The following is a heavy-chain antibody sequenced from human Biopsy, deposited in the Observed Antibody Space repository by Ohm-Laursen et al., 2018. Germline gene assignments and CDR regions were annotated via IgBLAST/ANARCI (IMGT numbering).Heavy chain of an antibody. CDR3: VRLNRRGNIIFFDY. CDR2: RFHSGSP. CDR1: GGSITADF. D-gene: IGHD3/OR15-3a*01. J-gene: IGHJ4*02. V-gene: IGHV4-59*08. Sequence: SETLFLTCTVSGGSITADFWTWIRQTPGERLEWIGYRFHSGSPMYNPSLKSRVTISVDTSKSQFSLTLPSVTAADTAVYYCVRLNRRGNIIFFDYWGRGTLVTVSS.